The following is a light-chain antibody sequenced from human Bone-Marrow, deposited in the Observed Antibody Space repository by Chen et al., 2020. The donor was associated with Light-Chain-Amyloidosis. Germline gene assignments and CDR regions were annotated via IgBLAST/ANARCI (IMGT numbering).Light chain of an antibody. V-gene: IGLV3-21*02. CDR1: NIGSTC. CDR2: DDS. CDR3: QVLDRSSDRPM. J-gene: IGLJ3*02. Sequence: SYVLTQPSSVSVAPGQTATIACGGNNIGSTCVHWYQQTPGQAPLLAVYDDSDRPSGIPERLSGSNSGNTATLTISRVEAGDEADYYCQVLDRSSDRPMFGGGTKLTVL.